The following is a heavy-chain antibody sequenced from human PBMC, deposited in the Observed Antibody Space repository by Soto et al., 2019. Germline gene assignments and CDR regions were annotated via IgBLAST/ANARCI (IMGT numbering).Heavy chain of an antibody. CDR2: INPSGGST. CDR3: ARVGSYCSSDSCSSYNWFDP. Sequence: GASVKVSCKASGYTFINYYMHWVRQAPGQGLEWMGIINPSGGSTNYAQKFQGRVTMTRDTSTSTVYMELSSLKSKDTAVYYCARVGSYCSSDSCSSYNWFDPWGQGTLVTVSS. CDR1: GYTFINYY. D-gene: IGHD2-2*01. V-gene: IGHV1-46*01. J-gene: IGHJ5*02.